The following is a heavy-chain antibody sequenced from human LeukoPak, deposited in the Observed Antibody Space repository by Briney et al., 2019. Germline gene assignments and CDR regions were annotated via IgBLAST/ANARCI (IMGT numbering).Heavy chain of an antibody. CDR2: TQYRSEWSF. D-gene: IGHD5-24*01. CDR1: GDSVSTTNAA. CDR3: ARESLERRFDY. Sequence: SQTLSLTCAHPGDSVSTTNAAWNWIRQSPSRGLEWLGRTQYRSEWSFDYALSMKCRITVNPDTSKNQFSLQLSSVTPEDTAVYYCARESLERRFDYWGQGILVTVSS. V-gene: IGHV6-1*01. J-gene: IGHJ4*02.